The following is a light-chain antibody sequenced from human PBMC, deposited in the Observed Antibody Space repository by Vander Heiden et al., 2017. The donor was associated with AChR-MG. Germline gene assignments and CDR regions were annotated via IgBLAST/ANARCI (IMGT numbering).Light chain of an antibody. CDR1: QSLLHSNGYNY. CDR3: VQGLQTPVT. V-gene: IGKV2-28*01. Sequence: PLSLPVTPGEPASISCRSSQSLLHSNGYNYLDWYLQKQGQPQQLLVYLGSSRASGVPDRVSGSGSGTDFTLKISRVEAEDVGNYYCVQGLQTPVTFGQGTRLEIK. J-gene: IGKJ5*01. CDR2: LGS.